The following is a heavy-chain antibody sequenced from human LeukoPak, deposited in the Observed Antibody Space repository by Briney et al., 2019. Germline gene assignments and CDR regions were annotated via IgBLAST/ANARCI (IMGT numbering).Heavy chain of an antibody. CDR1: KDTFTTYD. CDR2: MNPNSGNT. CDR3: ARSTMGARRRYDY. D-gene: IGHD1-26*01. J-gene: IGHJ4*02. V-gene: IGHV1-8*01. Sequence: ASVKVSCKASKDTFTTYDVNWVRQATGLGLEWMGCMNPNSGNTGYAQKFQGRVNMTMNSSISTAYMELTSLTSEDTAVYYCARSTMGARRRYDYWGQGTLVTVSS.